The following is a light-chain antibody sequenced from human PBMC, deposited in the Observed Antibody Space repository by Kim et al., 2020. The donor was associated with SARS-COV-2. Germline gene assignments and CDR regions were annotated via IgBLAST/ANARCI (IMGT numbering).Light chain of an antibody. CDR3: QKYNSALMYT. J-gene: IGKJ2*01. V-gene: IGKV1-27*01. CDR1: QGISNY. CDR2: AAS. Sequence: ASVGDRVTITCRASQGISNYLAWYQQKPGKVPKLLIYAASTLQSWVPSRFSGSGSGTDFTLTISSLQPEDVATYYCQKYNSALMYTFGQGTKLDIK.